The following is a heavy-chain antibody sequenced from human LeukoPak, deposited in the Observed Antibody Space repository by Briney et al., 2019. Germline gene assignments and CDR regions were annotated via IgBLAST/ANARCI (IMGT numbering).Heavy chain of an antibody. CDR1: GFTFDDYG. CDR3: ARRSQFPGIALAGTIMDAFDI. Sequence: GGSLRLSCAASGFTFDDYGMSWVRQAPGKGLEWVSGINWNGGSTGYADSVKGRFTISRDNAKNSLYLQMNSLRAEDTAVYYCARRSQFPGIALAGTIMDAFDIWGQGTMVTVSS. D-gene: IGHD6-19*01. J-gene: IGHJ3*02. V-gene: IGHV3-20*04. CDR2: INWNGGST.